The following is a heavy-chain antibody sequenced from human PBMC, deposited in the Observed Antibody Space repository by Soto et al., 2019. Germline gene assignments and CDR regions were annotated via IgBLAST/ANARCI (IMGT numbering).Heavy chain of an antibody. Sequence: PGGSLRLSCSASGFTFSSYDMHWVRQGTGKGLEWVSAIGTTGDTYYAGSVKGRFTISRVNAKNSLYLQMNSLRAGDTAIYFCARAIGPTLFDYWGQGTLVTVSS. V-gene: IGHV3-13*04. CDR3: ARAIGPTLFDY. CDR2: IGTTGDT. D-gene: IGHD3-22*01. J-gene: IGHJ4*02. CDR1: GFTFSSYD.